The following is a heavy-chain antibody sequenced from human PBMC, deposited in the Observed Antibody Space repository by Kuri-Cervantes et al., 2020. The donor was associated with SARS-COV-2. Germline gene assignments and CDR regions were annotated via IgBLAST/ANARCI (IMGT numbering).Heavy chain of an antibody. Sequence: GESLKISCAASGFTVSSNYMSWVRQAPGKGLELVSVIYSGGSTYYADSVKGRFTISRDNSKNTLYLQMNSLRAEDTAVYYCARDLSGWPVDYWGQGTLVTVSS. J-gene: IGHJ4*02. D-gene: IGHD6-19*01. CDR2: IYSGGST. CDR1: GFTVSSNY. CDR3: ARDLSGWPVDY. V-gene: IGHV3-66*02.